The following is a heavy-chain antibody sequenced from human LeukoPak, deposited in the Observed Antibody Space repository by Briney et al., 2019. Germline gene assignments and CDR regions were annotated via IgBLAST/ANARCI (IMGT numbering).Heavy chain of an antibody. J-gene: IGHJ1*01. Sequence: PSETLSLTCTVSGGSISSYYWSWIRQPPGKGLEWIGEIYYSGRIKYNPSLKSRVTMSLDTSKKLLSLRLSSVTADDTAVYFCAGAPAGVIEYFQYWGQGTLVTVSS. V-gene: IGHV4-59*01. CDR2: IYYSGRI. CDR3: AGAPAGVIEYFQY. D-gene: IGHD6-19*01. CDR1: GGSISSYY.